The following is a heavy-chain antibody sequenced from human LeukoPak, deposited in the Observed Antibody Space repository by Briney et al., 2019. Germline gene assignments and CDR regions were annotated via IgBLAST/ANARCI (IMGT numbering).Heavy chain of an antibody. D-gene: IGHD1-1*01. Sequence: GGSLRLSCAASGFTFSGYAMSWVRQAPGKGLEWVSAISGSGGSTYYADSVKGRFTISRDNSKNTLYLQMNSLRAEDTAVYYCATDLLSGTPRRYFDYWGQGPLVTVSS. CDR1: GFTFSGYA. CDR2: ISGSGGST. CDR3: ATDLLSGTPRRYFDY. V-gene: IGHV3-23*01. J-gene: IGHJ4*02.